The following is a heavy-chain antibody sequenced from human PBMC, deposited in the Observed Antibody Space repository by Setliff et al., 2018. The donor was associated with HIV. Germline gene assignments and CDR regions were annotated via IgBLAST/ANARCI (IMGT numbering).Heavy chain of an antibody. Sequence: SETLSLTCAVSGGSISSDNWWTWVRQPPGKGLEWIGEIYHSEYTNYNASLKSRVSVSVGKSKNQFSLKLTSVTAADTAVYYCARGHCSGTNCYGVDYYGMDVWGQGTTVTVSS. J-gene: IGHJ6*02. V-gene: IGHV4-4*02. D-gene: IGHD2-2*01. CDR2: IYHSEYT. CDR3: ARGHCSGTNCYGVDYYGMDV. CDR1: GGSISSDNW.